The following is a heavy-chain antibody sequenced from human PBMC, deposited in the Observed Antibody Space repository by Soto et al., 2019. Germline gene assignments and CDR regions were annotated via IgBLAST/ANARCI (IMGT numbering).Heavy chain of an antibody. CDR3: ATRRMDIVATTRSSYYYYGMDV. CDR1: GYTLTELS. Sequence: GASVKVSCKVSGYTLTELSMHWVRQAPGKGLEWMGGFDPEDGETIYAQKFQGRVTMTEDTSTDTAYMELSSLRSEDTAVYYCATRRMDIVATTRSSYYYYGMDVWGQGTTVTVSS. D-gene: IGHD5-12*01. J-gene: IGHJ6*02. V-gene: IGHV1-24*01. CDR2: FDPEDGET.